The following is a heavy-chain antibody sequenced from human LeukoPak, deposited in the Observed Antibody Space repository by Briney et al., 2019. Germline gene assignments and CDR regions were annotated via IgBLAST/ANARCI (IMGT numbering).Heavy chain of an antibody. D-gene: IGHD1-26*01. Sequence: ASVKVSCKASGYTFTGYYMHWGRQAPGQGLEWMGRINPDNGCTNYVQKLQGRVTMTRDTSISTAYMELSRLRPDDTAVYSCARDRGWDAFDIWGQGTVVTVS. CDR1: GYTFTGYY. V-gene: IGHV1-2*06. CDR2: INPDNGCT. J-gene: IGHJ3*02. CDR3: ARDRGWDAFDI.